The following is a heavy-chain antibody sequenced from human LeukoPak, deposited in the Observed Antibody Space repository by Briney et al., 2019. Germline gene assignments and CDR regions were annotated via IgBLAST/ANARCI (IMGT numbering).Heavy chain of an antibody. CDR1: GFTFSTYS. CDR3: ANDVSVVVTANFDY. J-gene: IGHJ4*02. V-gene: IGHV3-48*01. CDR2: ISSTSSTI. D-gene: IGHD2-21*02. Sequence: GGSLRLSCAAPGFTFSTYSFNWVRPGPGEGPEGGSYISSTSSTIHYADSVKGRFTISRDNAKNTLYLQMNSLRAEDTAVYYCANDVSVVVTANFDYWGQGTLVTVSS.